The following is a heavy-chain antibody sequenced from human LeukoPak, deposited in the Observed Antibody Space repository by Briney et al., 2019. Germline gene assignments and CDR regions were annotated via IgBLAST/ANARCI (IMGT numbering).Heavy chain of an antibody. CDR3: AKPNCSGGSCHLGAFDI. D-gene: IGHD2-15*01. CDR1: GFTFSSYA. J-gene: IGHJ3*02. V-gene: IGHV3-23*01. CDR2: ISGSGGST. Sequence: GGSLRLSCAASGFTFSSYAMSWVRQAPGKGLEWVSAISGSGGSTYYADSVKGRFTISRDNSKNTLYLQMNSLRAEDTAVYYCAKPNCSGGSCHLGAFDIWGQGTMVTVSS.